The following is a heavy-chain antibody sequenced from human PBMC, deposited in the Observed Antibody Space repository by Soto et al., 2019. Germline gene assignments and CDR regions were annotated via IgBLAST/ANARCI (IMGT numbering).Heavy chain of an antibody. CDR2: ISGSGDST. CDR3: AKRAWGYFYFDY. CDR1: GFTFSSYA. D-gene: IGHD1-26*01. J-gene: IGHJ4*02. Sequence: GGSLRLSCAASGFTFSSYAMSWVRQAPGKGLEWVSVISGSGDSTYYADSVKGRFTISRDNSKNTLYLQMNSLRAEDTAVYYCAKRAWGYFYFDYWGQGTLVTVSS. V-gene: IGHV3-23*01.